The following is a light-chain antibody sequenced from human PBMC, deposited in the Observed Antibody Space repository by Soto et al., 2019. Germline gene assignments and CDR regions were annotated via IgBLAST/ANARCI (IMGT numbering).Light chain of an antibody. CDR1: QSLLHSNGYNY. J-gene: IGKJ2*01. CDR3: MQALQTVYT. CDR2: LGS. Sequence: DILMTQSPLSLPVTPGEPASISCRSSQSLLHSNGYNYLDWYLQKPGQSPQLLIYLGSNRASGVPDRFSGSGSGTDFTLKISRVEAEDVGVYYCMQALQTVYTFGQGTKVDI. V-gene: IGKV2-28*01.